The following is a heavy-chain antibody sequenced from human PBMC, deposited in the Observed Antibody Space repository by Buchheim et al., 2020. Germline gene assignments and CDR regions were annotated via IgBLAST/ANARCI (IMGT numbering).Heavy chain of an antibody. CDR2: IKSKTSGGTT. D-gene: IGHD1-26*01. CDR3: TIDVSGGTYPVDY. V-gene: IGHV3-15*01. J-gene: IGHJ4*02. Sequence: EVHLVESGGGLVKPGGSLRLSCAAAGFPFSSAWMIWVRQAPGKGLECVGRIKSKTSGGTTDYSAPVPGRFSIPRDDSRNMVDLQMDSLKTEDTAVYYCTIDVSGGTYPVDYWGQG. CDR1: GFPFSSAW.